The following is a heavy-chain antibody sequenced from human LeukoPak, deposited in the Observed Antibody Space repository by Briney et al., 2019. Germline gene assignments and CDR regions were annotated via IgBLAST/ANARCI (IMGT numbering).Heavy chain of an antibody. CDR1: GFTFRSSW. Sequence: GGSLSLSCAPSGFTFRSSWMHGVRQAPGKGRMWISRLNGDVSITSSADSVKGRFIIYRDNAKNTLYLQMNSLRAEDTAVYYCGSGHVDLIDYWGRGTLVTVSS. CDR3: GSGHVDLIDY. CDR2: LNGDVSIT. J-gene: IGHJ4*02. D-gene: IGHD5-24*01. V-gene: IGHV3-74*01.